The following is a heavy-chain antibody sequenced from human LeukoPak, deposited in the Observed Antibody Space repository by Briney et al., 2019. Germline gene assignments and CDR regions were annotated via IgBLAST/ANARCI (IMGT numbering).Heavy chain of an antibody. D-gene: IGHD2-2*01. CDR1: GGSFSGYY. CDR3: ARGRYCSSTSCPTGNWFDP. V-gene: IGHV4-34*01. J-gene: IGHJ5*02. Sequence: PSETLSLTCAVYGGSFSGYYWSWIRQPPGKGLEWIGEINHSGSTNYNPSLKSRVTISVDTSKNQFSLKLSSVTAADTAVYYCARGRYCSSTSCPTGNWFDPWGQGTLVTVSS. CDR2: INHSGST.